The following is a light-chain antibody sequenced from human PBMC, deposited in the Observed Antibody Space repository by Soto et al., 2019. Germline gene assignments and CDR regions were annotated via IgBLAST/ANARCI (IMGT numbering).Light chain of an antibody. J-gene: IGKJ2*01. V-gene: IGKV3-20*01. CDR2: AAS. CDR1: QSVNSRF. CDR3: QRYGDSPPNT. Sequence: EIVLTQSPGTLSLSPGESATLSCRASQSVNSRFLAWYQHKPGQAPRLLIYAASTRASGIPDRFSGSTSGTDFTRPISRLEPEDFAVYYCQRYGDSPPNTFGQGTKLEIK.